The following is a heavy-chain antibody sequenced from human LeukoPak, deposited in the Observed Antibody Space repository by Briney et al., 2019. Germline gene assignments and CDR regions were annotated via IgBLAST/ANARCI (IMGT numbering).Heavy chain of an antibody. CDR1: GGSISSHY. CDR2: IYYSGST. Sequence: PSETLSLTCTVSGGSISSHYWSWIRQPPGKGLEWIGYIYYSGSTNYNPSLKSRVTISVDTSKNQFSLKLSSVTAADTAVYYCARAWGWLQPFDYWGQGTLVTVSS. CDR3: ARAWGWLQPFDY. J-gene: IGHJ4*02. V-gene: IGHV4-59*11. D-gene: IGHD5-24*01.